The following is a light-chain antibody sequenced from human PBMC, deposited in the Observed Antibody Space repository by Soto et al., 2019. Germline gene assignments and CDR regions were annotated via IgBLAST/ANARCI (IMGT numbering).Light chain of an antibody. Sequence: QSVLTQPRSVSGSPGQSVTISCTGTSSDVGGYNYVSWYQQHPGKAPKLMIYDVSKRPSGVPDRFSGSKSGNTASLTISGLQAEDEPDYYCCSYAGSYTSRVFGGGTKLTVL. CDR1: SSDVGGYNY. J-gene: IGLJ2*01. V-gene: IGLV2-11*01. CDR3: CSYAGSYTSRV. CDR2: DVS.